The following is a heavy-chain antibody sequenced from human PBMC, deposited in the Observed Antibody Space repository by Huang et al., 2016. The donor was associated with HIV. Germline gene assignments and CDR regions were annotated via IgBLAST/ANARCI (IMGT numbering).Heavy chain of an antibody. J-gene: IGHJ4*02. Sequence: QVHLQQWGAGLLKPSEALSLTCAVYGGSFRNYFWSWIRQPPGKGLEGIGEINHSGRTSYRPSLKSRVTISVDTSKNQFSLKLSSVTAADTAVYYCARVEINTLTGYFSSFDNWGQGTLVTVSS. CDR1: GGSFRNYF. D-gene: IGHD3-9*01. V-gene: IGHV4-34*01. CDR2: INHSGRT. CDR3: ARVEINTLTGYFSSFDN.